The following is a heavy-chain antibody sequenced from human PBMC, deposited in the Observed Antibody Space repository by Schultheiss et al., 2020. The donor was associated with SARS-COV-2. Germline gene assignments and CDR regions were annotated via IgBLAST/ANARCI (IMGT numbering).Heavy chain of an antibody. CDR2: IYHSGST. J-gene: IGHJ4*02. CDR3: ARDTAWNDLDY. Sequence: SETLSLTCTVSGGSISSGGYYWSWIRQHPGKGLEWIGEIYHSGSTNYNPSLKSRVTISVDKSKNQFSLKLSSVTAADTAVYYCARDTAWNDLDYWGQGTLVTVSS. D-gene: IGHD1-1*01. V-gene: IGHV4-39*07. CDR1: GGSISSGGYY.